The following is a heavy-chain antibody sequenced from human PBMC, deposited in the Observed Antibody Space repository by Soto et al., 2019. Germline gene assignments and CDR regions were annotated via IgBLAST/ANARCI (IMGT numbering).Heavy chain of an antibody. CDR1: GYTFTSYY. Sequence: ASVKVSCKASGYTFTSYYVHWVRQAPGQGLEWMGIINPSGGSTSYAQKFQGRVTMTRDTSTSTVYMELSSLRSEDTAVYYCARGIVLMVYAPEFDYWGQGTLVTVSS. CDR2: INPSGGST. D-gene: IGHD2-8*01. CDR3: ARGIVLMVYAPEFDY. V-gene: IGHV1-46*01. J-gene: IGHJ4*02.